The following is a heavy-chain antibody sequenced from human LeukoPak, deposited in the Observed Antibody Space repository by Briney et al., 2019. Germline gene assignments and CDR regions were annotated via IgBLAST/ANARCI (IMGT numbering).Heavy chain of an antibody. Sequence: PSETLSLTCTVSGGSISSSSYYWGWIRQPPGKGLEWIGSIYYSGSTNYNPSLKSRVTMSVDTSKNQFSLKLSSVTAADTAVYYCARRPSYDFWSAYSVYYFDYWGQGTLVTVSS. D-gene: IGHD3-3*01. CDR3: ARRPSYDFWSAYSVYYFDY. V-gene: IGHV4-39*01. J-gene: IGHJ4*02. CDR1: GGSISSSSYY. CDR2: IYYSGST.